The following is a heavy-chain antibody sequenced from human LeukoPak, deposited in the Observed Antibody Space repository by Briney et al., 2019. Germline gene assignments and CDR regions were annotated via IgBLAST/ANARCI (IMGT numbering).Heavy chain of an antibody. Sequence: GGSLRLSCAVSGITLSNYGMSWVRQAPGKRLQWVAGISDRGGSTNYADSVKGRFTISRDNSKNTLYLQMNSLRAEDTAVYYSARDGGLVVPAAMDPNWFDPWGQGTLVTVSS. CDR3: ARDGGLVVPAAMDPNWFDP. J-gene: IGHJ5*02. V-gene: IGHV3-23*01. CDR1: GITLSNYG. CDR2: ISDRGGST. D-gene: IGHD2-2*01.